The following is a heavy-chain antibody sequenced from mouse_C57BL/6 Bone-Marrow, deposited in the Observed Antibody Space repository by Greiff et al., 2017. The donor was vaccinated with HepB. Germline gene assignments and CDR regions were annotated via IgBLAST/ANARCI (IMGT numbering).Heavy chain of an antibody. Sequence: QVQLKESGAELARPGASVKLSCKASGYTFTSYGISWVKQRTGQGLEWIGEIYPRSGNTYYNEKFKGKATLTADKSSSTAYMELRSLTSEDSAVYVCARSSCYYARDYWGQGTSVTVSS. J-gene: IGHJ4*01. V-gene: IGHV1-81*01. CDR3: ARSSCYYARDY. CDR2: IYPRSGNT. CDR1: GYTFTSYG.